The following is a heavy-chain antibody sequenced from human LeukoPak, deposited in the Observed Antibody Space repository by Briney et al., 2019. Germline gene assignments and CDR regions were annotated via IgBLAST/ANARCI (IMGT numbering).Heavy chain of an antibody. V-gene: IGHV4-34*01. J-gene: IGHJ3*01. D-gene: IGHD2-2*01. CDR2: INHSGST. CDR1: VGSFSGYD. CDR3: ARWPGCSSTSCYGP. Sequence: SETLSLTCAVYVGSFSGYDWSWIRQPPWKGLEWIGEINHSGSTNYNPSLKSRVTISVDTSKNQFSLKLSSVTAADTAVYYCARWPGCSSTSCYGPWGQGTMVTVSS.